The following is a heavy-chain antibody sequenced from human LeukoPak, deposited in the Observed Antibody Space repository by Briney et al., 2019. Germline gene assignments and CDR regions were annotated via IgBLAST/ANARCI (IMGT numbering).Heavy chain of an antibody. D-gene: IGHD1-26*01. J-gene: IGHJ5*02. CDR3: ARTTGSYWFDP. CDR2: IYYSGST. Sequence: SGTLSLTCTVSGGSISSYYWSWIRQPPGKGLEWIGYIYYSGSTNYNPSLKSRVTISVDTSKNQFSLKLSSVTAADTAVYYCARTTGSYWFDPWGQGTLVTVSS. CDR1: GGSISSYY. V-gene: IGHV4-59*01.